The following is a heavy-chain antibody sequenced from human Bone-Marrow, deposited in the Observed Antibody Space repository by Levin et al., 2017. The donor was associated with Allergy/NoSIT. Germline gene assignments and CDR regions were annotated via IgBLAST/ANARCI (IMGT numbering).Heavy chain of an antibody. J-gene: IGHJ5*02. Sequence: VASVKVSCKASGYTFTSYAMNWVRQAPGQGLEWMGWINTNTGNPTYAQGFTGRFVFSLDTSVSTAYLQISSLKAEDTAVYYCARDLLELVVVPAILPPVSSRNWFDPWGQGTLVTVSS. CDR3: ARDLLELVVVPAILPPVSSRNWFDP. V-gene: IGHV7-4-1*02. D-gene: IGHD2-2*01. CDR1: GYTFTSYA. CDR2: INTNTGNP.